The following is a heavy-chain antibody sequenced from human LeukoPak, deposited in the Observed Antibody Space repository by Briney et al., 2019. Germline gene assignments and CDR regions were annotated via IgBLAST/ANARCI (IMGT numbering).Heavy chain of an antibody. V-gene: IGHV3-21*01. D-gene: IGHD5-12*01. CDR1: GFTFSSYS. J-gene: IGHJ6*03. CDR2: ITTSSSHI. Sequence: GGSLRLSCAASGFTFSSYSMNWVRQAPGKGLEWVSSITTSSSHIFYADSVRGRFTISRDNADNSLYLQLSSLRDEDTAVYYCARDPYSGGYGAYYYYYMDLWGKGTTVTVSS. CDR3: ARDPYSGGYGAYYYYYMDL.